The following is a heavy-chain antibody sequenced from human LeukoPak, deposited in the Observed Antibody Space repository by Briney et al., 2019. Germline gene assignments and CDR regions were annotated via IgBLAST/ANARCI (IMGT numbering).Heavy chain of an antibody. V-gene: IGHV3-11*01. J-gene: IGHJ4*02. CDR3: VGGRDILTGYPGY. D-gene: IGHD3-9*01. CDR1: GFTFSDYY. Sequence: PGGSLRLSCAASGFTFSDYYMSWIRQAPGKGLEWVSYISSSGSTIYYADSVKGRFTISRDNAKNSLYQQMNSLRAEDTAVYYCVGGRDILTGYPGYWGQGTLVTVSS. CDR2: ISSSGSTI.